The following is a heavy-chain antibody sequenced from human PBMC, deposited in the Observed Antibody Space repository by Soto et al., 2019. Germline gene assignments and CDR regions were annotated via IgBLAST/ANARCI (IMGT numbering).Heavy chain of an antibody. J-gene: IGHJ4*02. CDR3: ARISLRSYDSSGYCLDY. Sequence: LSLTCAVYGGSFSGYYWSWIRQPPGKGLEWIGEINHSGSTNYNPSLKSRVTISVDTSKNQFSLKLSSVTAADTAVYYCARISLRSYDSSGYCLDYWGQGTLVTVSS. V-gene: IGHV4-34*01. D-gene: IGHD3-22*01. CDR2: INHSGST. CDR1: GGSFSGYY.